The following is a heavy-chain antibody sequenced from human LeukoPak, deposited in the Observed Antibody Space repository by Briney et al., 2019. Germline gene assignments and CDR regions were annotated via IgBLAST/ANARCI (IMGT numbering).Heavy chain of an antibody. J-gene: IGHJ3*02. CDR3: ARDFSAAFDI. V-gene: IGHV4-59*01. CDR1: GGSISSYY. Sequence: SETLSLTCTVSGGSISSYYWSWIRQPPGKGLEWIGYIYYSGSTNYNPPLKSRVTISVDTATNQFSLKLRSVTAADTAVYYCARDFSAAFDIWGQGTMVTVSS. CDR2: IYYSGST. D-gene: IGHD2/OR15-2a*01.